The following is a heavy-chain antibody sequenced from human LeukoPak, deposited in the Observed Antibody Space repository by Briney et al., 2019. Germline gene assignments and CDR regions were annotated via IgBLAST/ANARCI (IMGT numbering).Heavy chain of an antibody. CDR1: RFTFSNYW. CDR2: IKQDGSEK. V-gene: IGHV3-7*01. D-gene: IGHD1-26*01. CDR3: LSGAQSGFDY. Sequence: PGGSLRLSCSASRFTFSNYWMSWVRQAPGKGLEWVANIKQDGSEKYYVDSVKGRFTISRDNAKNSLYLQMNSLRAEDTAVYYCLSGAQSGFDYWGQGSLVAVCS. J-gene: IGHJ4*02.